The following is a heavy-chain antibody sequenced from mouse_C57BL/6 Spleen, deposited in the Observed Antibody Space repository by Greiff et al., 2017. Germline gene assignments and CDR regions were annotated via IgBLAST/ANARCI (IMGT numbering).Heavy chain of an antibody. D-gene: IGHD2-5*01. Sequence: VQGVESGPGLVQPSQSLSITCTVSGFSLTSYGVHWVRQSPGKGLEWLGVIWSGGSTDYNAAFISRLSISKDNSKSQVFFKMNSLQADDTAIYYCASPRYYSNYDYAMDYWGQGTSVTVSS. CDR2: IWSGGST. CDR3: ASPRYYSNYDYAMDY. CDR1: GFSLTSYG. V-gene: IGHV2-2*01. J-gene: IGHJ4*01.